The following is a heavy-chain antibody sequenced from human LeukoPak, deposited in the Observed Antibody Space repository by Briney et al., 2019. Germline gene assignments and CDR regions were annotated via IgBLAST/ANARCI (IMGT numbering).Heavy chain of an antibody. Sequence: ASVKVSCKASGYTFTSYYMHWVRQAPGQGLEWMGIINHSGGSTSYAQKFQGRVTKTRDRSTSTVYMELSSLRSEDTAVYYCARENSSGWYRGDRENWFDPGGQGTLVTVSS. CDR1: GYTFTSYY. CDR2: INHSGGST. D-gene: IGHD6-19*01. V-gene: IGHV1-46*01. CDR3: ARENSSGWYRGDRENWFDP. J-gene: IGHJ5*02.